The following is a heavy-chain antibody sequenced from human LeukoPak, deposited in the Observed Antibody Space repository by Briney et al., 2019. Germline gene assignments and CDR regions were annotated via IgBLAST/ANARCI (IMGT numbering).Heavy chain of an antibody. CDR2: ISYDGGNK. Sequence: PGGSLRLSCAASGFIFSNYSMHWVRQAPGKGLEWVAVISYDGGNKYYADSVKGRFTISRDNSKNTLNLRMNSLRAEDTAVYYCARDRDSSDWEYDCFQHWGQGTLVTVSS. V-gene: IGHV3-30-3*01. CDR1: GFIFSNYS. J-gene: IGHJ1*01. D-gene: IGHD3-22*01. CDR3: ARDRDSSDWEYDCFQH.